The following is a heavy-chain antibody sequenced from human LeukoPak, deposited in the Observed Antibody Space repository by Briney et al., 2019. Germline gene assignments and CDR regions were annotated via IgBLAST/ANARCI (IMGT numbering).Heavy chain of an antibody. CDR3: ARRRPYCSGGSCYLDY. Sequence: SETLSLTCAVYGGSFSGYYWSWIRQPPGEGLEWIGEINHSGSTNYNPSLKSRVTISVDTSKNQFSLKLSSVTAADTAVYYCARRRPYCSGGSCYLDYWGQGTLVTVSS. CDR2: INHSGST. D-gene: IGHD2-15*01. CDR1: GGSFSGYY. V-gene: IGHV4-34*01. J-gene: IGHJ4*02.